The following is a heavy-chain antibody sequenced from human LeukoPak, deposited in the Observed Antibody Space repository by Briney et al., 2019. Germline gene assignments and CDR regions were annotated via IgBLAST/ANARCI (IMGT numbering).Heavy chain of an antibody. D-gene: IGHD6-19*01. Sequence: SGGSLRLSCAASGFTFSSYGMHWVRQAPGKGLEWVAVIWYDGSNKYYADSVKGRFTISRDNSKNTLYLQMNSLRAEDTAVYYCAKGKRQWLVPSPFDYWGQGTLVTVSS. CDR1: GFTFSSYG. CDR2: IWYDGSNK. CDR3: AKGKRQWLVPSPFDY. J-gene: IGHJ4*02. V-gene: IGHV3-33*06.